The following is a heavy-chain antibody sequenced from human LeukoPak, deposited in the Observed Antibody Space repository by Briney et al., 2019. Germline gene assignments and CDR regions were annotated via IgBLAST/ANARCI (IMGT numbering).Heavy chain of an antibody. Sequence: PGGSLRLSCAGSGFTFSSYWMHSVRHAPGKGLGWVSRINSNGSDTNYADSVKGRFTISRDNAKKTLQLQMNSLIAEDTAVYYCAVVAAADSESWGQGTLVTVSS. V-gene: IGHV3-74*01. J-gene: IGHJ5*02. CDR3: AVVAAADSES. CDR2: INSNGSDT. D-gene: IGHD6-13*01. CDR1: GFTFSSYW.